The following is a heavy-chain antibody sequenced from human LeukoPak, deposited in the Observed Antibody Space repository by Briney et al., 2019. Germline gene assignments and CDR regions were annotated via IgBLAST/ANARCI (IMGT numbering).Heavy chain of an antibody. CDR3: AKDYEVTLRGYYYYYMDV. CDR1: GFTFSSYG. CDR2: IRYDGSNK. D-gene: IGHD3-3*01. Sequence: GGSLRLSCAASGFTFSSYGMHWVRQAPGKGLEWVAFIRYDGSNKYYADSVKGRFTISRDNSKNTLYLQMNSLRAEDTAVYYCAKDYEVTLRGYYYYYMDVWGKGTTVTVSS. J-gene: IGHJ6*03. V-gene: IGHV3-30*02.